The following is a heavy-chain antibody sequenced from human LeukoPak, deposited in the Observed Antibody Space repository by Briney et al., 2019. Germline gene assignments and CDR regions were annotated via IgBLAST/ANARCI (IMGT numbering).Heavy chain of an antibody. Sequence: GASVKVSCKASGYTFTGYYMHWVRQAPGQGLEWMGWISAYNGDTNYAQKLQDRVTMTTDTSTSTAYMELRSLRSDDTAMYYCARDEGVGERGAYWGQGTLVTVSS. D-gene: IGHD3-16*01. J-gene: IGHJ4*02. CDR2: ISAYNGDT. CDR3: ARDEGVGERGAY. CDR1: GYTFTGYY. V-gene: IGHV1-18*04.